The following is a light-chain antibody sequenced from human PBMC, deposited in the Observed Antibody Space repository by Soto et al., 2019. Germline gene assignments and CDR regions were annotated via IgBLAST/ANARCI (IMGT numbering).Light chain of an antibody. V-gene: IGKV1-27*01. J-gene: IGKJ1*01. CDR2: AAS. CDR1: QDLSDH. Sequence: DFQMTQSPSSLSASVGDRVTITCRASQDLSDHLAWYQQKPGKVPNLLIYAASTLQSGVPSRFSGVGSGTDFTITISSLQHEDVATYYCQKYNTTPRTFGQGTKVELK. CDR3: QKYNTTPRT.